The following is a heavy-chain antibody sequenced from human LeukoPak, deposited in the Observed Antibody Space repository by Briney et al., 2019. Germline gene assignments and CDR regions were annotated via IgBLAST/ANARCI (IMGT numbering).Heavy chain of an antibody. CDR2: ISSSSTI. CDR1: GFTFSSYS. Sequence: GRSLRLSCAASGFTFSSYSMNWVRQAPGKGLEWVSYISSSSTIYYADSVKGRFTISRDNAKNSLYLQMNSLRAEDTAVYYCARRGRGLDYWGQGTLVTVSS. J-gene: IGHJ4*02. CDR3: ARRGRGLDY. D-gene: IGHD1-26*01. V-gene: IGHV3-48*01.